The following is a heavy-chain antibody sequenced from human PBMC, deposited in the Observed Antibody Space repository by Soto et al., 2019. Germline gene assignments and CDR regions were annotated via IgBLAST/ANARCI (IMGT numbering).Heavy chain of an antibody. D-gene: IGHD3-3*01. CDR2: ISWNSGSI. CDR3: ARGKELGVVRYGMDV. J-gene: IGHJ6*02. Sequence: GGSLRLSCAASGFTFDDYAMHWVRQAPGKGLEWVSGISWNSGSIGYADSVKGRFTISRDNAKNTLYLQMNNLRAEDTAVYYCARGKELGVVRYGMDVWGQGTTVTVSS. CDR1: GFTFDDYA. V-gene: IGHV3-9*01.